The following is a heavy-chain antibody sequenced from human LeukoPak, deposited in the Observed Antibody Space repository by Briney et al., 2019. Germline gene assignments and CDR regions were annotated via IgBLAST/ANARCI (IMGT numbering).Heavy chain of an antibody. Sequence: PGESLRLSCAASGFTFSDYSINWVRQAPGKGLEWVSSINPTSTSIYYADAVKGRFIISRNNDKSLLYLQMNILRAEATARYYCVRLRRNSDRSGYYYFYNYWGQGIQVTVSS. V-gene: IGHV3-21*01. J-gene: IGHJ4*02. D-gene: IGHD3-22*01. CDR2: INPTSTSI. CDR1: GFTFSDYS. CDR3: VRLRRNSDRSGYYYFYNY.